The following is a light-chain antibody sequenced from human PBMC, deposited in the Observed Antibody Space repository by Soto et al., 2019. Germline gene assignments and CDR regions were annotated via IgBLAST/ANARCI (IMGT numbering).Light chain of an antibody. CDR3: QQYGSSPPIT. J-gene: IGKJ5*01. Sequence: EIGLTQSPGTLSLSPGERATLSCRAIQSVSSTYLAWYQQKPGQAPRPLIYGASSRATGIPDRFSGSGSGTDFTLTISRLEPEDFAVYYCQQYGSSPPITFGQGTRLEIK. V-gene: IGKV3-20*01. CDR1: QSVSSTY. CDR2: GAS.